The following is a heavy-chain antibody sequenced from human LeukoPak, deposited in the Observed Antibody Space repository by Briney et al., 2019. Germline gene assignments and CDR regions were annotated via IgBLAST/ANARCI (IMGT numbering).Heavy chain of an antibody. CDR3: ARVLNSLDY. CDR1: GASISSYY. V-gene: IGHV4-59*01. J-gene: IGHJ4*02. D-gene: IGHD2-8*01. Sequence: SSETLSLTCTVSGASISSYYWSWIRQPPGKGLEWIGCIYYSGSTNYNPSLKSRVTISVDTSKNQFSLKLSSVTAADTAVYYCARVLNSLDYWGQGTLVTVSS. CDR2: IYYSGST.